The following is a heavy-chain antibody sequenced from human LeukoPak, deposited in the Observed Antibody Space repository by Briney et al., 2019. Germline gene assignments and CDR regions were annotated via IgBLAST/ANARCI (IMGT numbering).Heavy chain of an antibody. D-gene: IGHD2-15*01. Sequence: PGGSLRLSCAASGFPFSSYAMHWVRQAPGKGLEWVAVISYDGSNKYYADSVKGRFTISRDNSKNTLYLQMNSLRAEDTAVYYCATYCSGGSCRGAFDIWGQGTMVTVSS. CDR3: ATYCSGGSCRGAFDI. V-gene: IGHV3-30-3*02. J-gene: IGHJ3*02. CDR1: GFPFSSYA. CDR2: ISYDGSNK.